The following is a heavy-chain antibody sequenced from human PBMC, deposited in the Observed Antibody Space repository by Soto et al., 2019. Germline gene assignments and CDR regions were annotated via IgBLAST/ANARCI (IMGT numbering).Heavy chain of an antibody. CDR2: IDPSDSYT. J-gene: IGHJ6*02. CDR3: ARHLGRKTAVAEYYYYYGMDV. Sequence: GESLKISCKGSGYSFTSYWVSWVRQMPGKGLEWMGRIDPSDSYTNYSPSFQGHVTISADKSISTAYLQWSSLKASDTAMYYCARHLGRKTAVAEYYYYYGMDVWDQGTTVTVSS. CDR1: GYSFTSYW. V-gene: IGHV5-10-1*01. D-gene: IGHD6-19*01.